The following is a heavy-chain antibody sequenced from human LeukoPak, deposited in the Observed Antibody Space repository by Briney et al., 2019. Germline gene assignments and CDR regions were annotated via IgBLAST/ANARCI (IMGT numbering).Heavy chain of an antibody. Sequence: SETLSLTCSVSDDSISSYYWNWIRQPPGKPLEWIGYTHYSGNSNYNPSLKSRVTTFVDTSRNQFSLHLSSVTAADTAVYYCARHPGWELRNFDYWGQGTLVTVSS. CDR1: DDSISSYY. V-gene: IGHV4-59*08. D-gene: IGHD1-26*01. J-gene: IGHJ4*02. CDR3: ARHPGWELRNFDY. CDR2: THYSGNS.